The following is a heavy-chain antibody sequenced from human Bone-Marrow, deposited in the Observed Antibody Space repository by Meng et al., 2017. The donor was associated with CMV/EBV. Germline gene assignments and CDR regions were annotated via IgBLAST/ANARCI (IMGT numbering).Heavy chain of an antibody. D-gene: IGHD3-10*01. CDR3: ARVPFMVRGTFDY. CDR2: IKQDGSEK. Sequence: GGSLRLSCAVSRFTFSNYAMHWVRQAPGKWLEWVANIKQDGSEKYYVDSVKGRFTISRDNAKNSLYLQMNSLRAEDTAVYYCARVPFMVRGTFDYWGQGTLVTVSS. CDR1: RFTFSNYA. V-gene: IGHV3-7*01. J-gene: IGHJ4*02.